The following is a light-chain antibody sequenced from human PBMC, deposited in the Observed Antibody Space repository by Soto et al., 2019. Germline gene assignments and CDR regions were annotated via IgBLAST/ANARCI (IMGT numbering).Light chain of an antibody. V-gene: IGKV3-20*01. CDR1: QSVSNNY. Sequence: EIVLTHSPGTLSLXXGEGATLSCRASQSVSNNYLAWYQQKPGQAPRLLIYGASNRATGIPDRFSGSGSGTDFTLTISRLEPEDLAVYYCQQYDNSVWTFGQGTKVDIK. CDR2: GAS. J-gene: IGKJ1*01. CDR3: QQYDNSVWT.